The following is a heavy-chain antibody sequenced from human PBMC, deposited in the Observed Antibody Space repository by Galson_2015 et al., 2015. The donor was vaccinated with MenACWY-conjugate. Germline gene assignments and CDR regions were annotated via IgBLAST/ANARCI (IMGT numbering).Heavy chain of an antibody. V-gene: IGHV3-23*01. CDR1: GFTFSRAD. D-gene: IGHD4-11*01. CDR2: VTGGNEGT. Sequence: SLRLSCAASGFTFSRADMSWVRQAPGKGLEWVSSVTGGNEGTYYADSVKGRFTISRDNSKSTLYLQMNSLRNEDTAVYYCAQLTTHWGQGSLVTVSS. J-gene: IGHJ4*02. CDR3: AQLTTH.